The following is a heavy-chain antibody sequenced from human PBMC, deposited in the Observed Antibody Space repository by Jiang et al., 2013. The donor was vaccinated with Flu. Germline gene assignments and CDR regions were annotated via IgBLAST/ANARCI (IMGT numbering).Heavy chain of an antibody. CDR3: ATELGGGDYDSSGYPQDRDY. D-gene: IGHD3-22*01. V-gene: IGHV1-24*01. CDR1: GYTLTELS. CDR2: FDPEDGET. J-gene: IGHJ4*02. Sequence: GAEVKKPGASVKVSCKVSGYTLTELSMHWVRQAPGKGLEWMGGFDPEDGETIYAQKFQGRVTMTEDTSTDTAYMELSSLRSEDTAVYYCATELGGGDYDSSGYPQDRDYWGQGTLVTVSS.